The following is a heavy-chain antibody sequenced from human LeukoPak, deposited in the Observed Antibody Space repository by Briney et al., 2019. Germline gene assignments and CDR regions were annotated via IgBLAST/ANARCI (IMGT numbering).Heavy chain of an antibody. CDR2: IYPGDSDT. CDR1: GYSFTSYW. J-gene: IGHJ4*02. CDR3: ARVVFDSSFGETYYFDY. D-gene: IGHD6-6*01. V-gene: IGHV5-51*01. Sequence: GESLKISCKGSGYSFTSYWIGWVRQMPGKGLEWMGIIYPGDSDTRYSPSFQGQVTISADKSISTAYLQWSSLKASDTAMNYCARVVFDSSFGETYYFDYWGQGTPVTVSS.